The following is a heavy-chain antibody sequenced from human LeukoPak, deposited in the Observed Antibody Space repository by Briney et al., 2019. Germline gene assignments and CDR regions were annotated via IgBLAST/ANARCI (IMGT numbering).Heavy chain of an antibody. V-gene: IGHV4-59*01. Sequence: SETLSLTCTVSGGSISGYFWTWIRQPPGKGLEWIGYIHYTGNTNYNPSLKSRVTISIDTSKNHFSLNVNSVTAADAAVYYCVRSKSGAYGWFDPWGPGTLVTVSS. CDR3: VRSKSGAYGWFDP. CDR2: IHYTGNT. CDR1: GGSISGYF. D-gene: IGHD2-15*01. J-gene: IGHJ5*02.